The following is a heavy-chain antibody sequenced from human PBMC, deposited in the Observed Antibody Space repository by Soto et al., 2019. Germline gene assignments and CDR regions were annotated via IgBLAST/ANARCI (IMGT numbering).Heavy chain of an antibody. Sequence: VGSLRLSCAASGFNFSSYSMNWVRQAPGKGLEWVSYISSSSSTIYYADSVKGRFTISRDNSKNTLYLQMNSLRAEDTAVYYCAKVLSMIVADAFDIWGPGTMVNVSS. J-gene: IGHJ3*02. CDR3: AKVLSMIVADAFDI. V-gene: IGHV3-48*01. D-gene: IGHD3-22*01. CDR1: GFNFSSYS. CDR2: ISSSSSTI.